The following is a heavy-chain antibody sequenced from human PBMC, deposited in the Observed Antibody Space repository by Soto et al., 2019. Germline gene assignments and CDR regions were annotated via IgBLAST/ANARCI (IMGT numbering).Heavy chain of an antibody. J-gene: IGHJ4*02. CDR1: GFTFSSYW. D-gene: IGHD3-10*01. V-gene: IGHV3-7*04. Sequence: EVPLVESGGGLVQPGGSLRLSCAASGFTFSSYWMSWVRQAPGKGLEWVANIKEDGSERYYVDSVKGRFTISRDNAKNSLYLQMNSLRAEDTAVYYCARATGADKEDYWGQGTLGTVSS. CDR3: ARATGADKEDY. CDR2: IKEDGSER.